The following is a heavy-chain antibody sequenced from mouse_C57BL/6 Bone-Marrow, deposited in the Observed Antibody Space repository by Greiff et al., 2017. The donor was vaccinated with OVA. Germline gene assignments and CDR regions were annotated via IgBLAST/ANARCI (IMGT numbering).Heavy chain of an antibody. J-gene: IGHJ1*03. CDR1: GYTFTDYY. V-gene: IGHV1-26*01. Sequence: EVQLQQSGPELVKPGASVKISCKASGYTFTDYYMNWVKQSHGKSLEWIGDINPNNGGTSYNQKFKGKATLTVDKSSSTAYMELRSLTSEDSAVYYCARRGNYYGSSYEYFDVWGTGTTVTVSS. D-gene: IGHD1-1*01. CDR3: ARRGNYYGSSYEYFDV. CDR2: INPNNGGT.